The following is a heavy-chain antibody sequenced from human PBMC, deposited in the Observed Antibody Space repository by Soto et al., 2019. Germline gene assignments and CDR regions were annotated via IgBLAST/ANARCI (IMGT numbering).Heavy chain of an antibody. V-gene: IGHV3-33*08. CDR2: IWYDGGNK. J-gene: IGHJ6*02. Sequence: PGGALRLSCPASGFSLSTYAMHWVRQTPGKGLEWVSVIWYDGGNKYYADSVKGRFTISRDNSKNTLFLQMNTLGAEDTSVYYCGRGRTLGYYGMDIWGQGTMLTVSS. CDR1: GFSLSTYA. D-gene: IGHD1-1*01. CDR3: GRGRTLGYYGMDI.